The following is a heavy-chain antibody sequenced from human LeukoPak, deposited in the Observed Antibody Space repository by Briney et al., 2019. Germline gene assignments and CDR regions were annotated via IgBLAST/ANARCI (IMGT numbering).Heavy chain of an antibody. Sequence: SETLSLTCTVSGYSISSDYYWGWIRQPAGKGLEWIRSIYHSGSTYYNPSLKSRVTMSVDTSKNQFSLKLNSVTAADTAVYYCARVLDYYGSGTYSFDYWGQGTLVTVSS. D-gene: IGHD3-10*01. CDR2: IYHSGST. J-gene: IGHJ4*02. CDR1: GYSISSDYY. V-gene: IGHV4-38-2*02. CDR3: ARVLDYYGSGTYSFDY.